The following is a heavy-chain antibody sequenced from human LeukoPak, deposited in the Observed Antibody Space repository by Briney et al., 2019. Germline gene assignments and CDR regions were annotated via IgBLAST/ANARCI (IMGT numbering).Heavy chain of an antibody. V-gene: IGHV4-34*01. CDR1: GGSFSGYF. J-gene: IGHJ5*02. D-gene: IGHD6-19*01. CDR2: INHNGGT. CDR3: TRLPPEVSSGWQNWFDP. Sequence: ETLSLTCAVYGGSFSGYFWSWIRQPPGKGLEWIGDINHNGGTNYNPSLKSRVTISVDTSKSQFSLKLSSVTAADTAMYYCTRLPPEVSSGWQNWFDPWGQGTLVTVSS.